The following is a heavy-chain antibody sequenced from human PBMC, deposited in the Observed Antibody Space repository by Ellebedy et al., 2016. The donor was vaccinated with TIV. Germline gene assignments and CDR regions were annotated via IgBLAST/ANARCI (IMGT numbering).Heavy chain of an antibody. J-gene: IGHJ4*02. CDR2: IYGDAIT. D-gene: IGHD6-13*01. CDR1: GLSVSGNH. Sequence: PGGSLRLSCAASGLSVSGNHMSWARQAPGKGLQWVSVIYGDAITYYADSVQGRCTISRDNPKNSLYLQLNSLTTDDTAVYYCVASPGGAAARYWGQGTLVTVSS. CDR3: VASPGGAAARY. V-gene: IGHV3-53*01.